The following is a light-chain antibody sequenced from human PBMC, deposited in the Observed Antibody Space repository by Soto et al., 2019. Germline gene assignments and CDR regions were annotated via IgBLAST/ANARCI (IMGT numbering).Light chain of an antibody. CDR2: GAS. CDR1: QSVSSSY. CDR3: QQYGSSPWT. J-gene: IGKJ1*01. V-gene: IGKV3-20*01. Sequence: EIELTQSPGTLSLSPGDRATLSCRASQSVSSSYLAWYQQKPGQAPRLLIYGASSRATGIPDRFSGSGSGTDFTLTISRLEPEDVAVYYCQQYGSSPWTFGQGTKVEIK.